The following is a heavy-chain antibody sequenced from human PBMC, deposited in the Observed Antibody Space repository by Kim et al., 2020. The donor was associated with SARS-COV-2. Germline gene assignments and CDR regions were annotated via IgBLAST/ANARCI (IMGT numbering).Heavy chain of an antibody. CDR3: ARDHTRFSGGHGAFDI. J-gene: IGHJ3*02. D-gene: IGHD3-10*01. CDR2: ISWNGGST. V-gene: IGHV3-20*01. CDR1: GFTFNGYG. Sequence: GGSLRLSCAASGFTFNGYGMSWVRQAPGKGLEWVSGISWNGGSTDYADSVKGRFTISRDNAKNSLYLQMNSLRAEDTALYHCARDHTRFSGGHGAFDIWGPGTMVTVSP.